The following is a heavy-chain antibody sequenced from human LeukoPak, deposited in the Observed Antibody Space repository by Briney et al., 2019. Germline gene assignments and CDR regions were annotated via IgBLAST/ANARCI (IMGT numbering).Heavy chain of an antibody. J-gene: IGHJ6*02. V-gene: IGHV3-11*01. D-gene: IGHD6-13*01. CDR3: ARDIAAAAHYGMDV. Sequence: RGSLRLSRAASGFTFSDYYMSWSREAPGKGRGWGSYISSSGSTIYYAASVKGRFTISRDNAKTSLYLQMNSLRAEDTAVYYCARDIAAAAHYGMDVWGQGTTVTVSS. CDR1: GFTFSDYY. CDR2: ISSSGSTI.